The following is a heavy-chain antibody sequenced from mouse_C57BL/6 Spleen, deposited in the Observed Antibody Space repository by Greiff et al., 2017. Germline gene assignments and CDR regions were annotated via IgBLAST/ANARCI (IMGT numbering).Heavy chain of an antibody. D-gene: IGHD2-4*01. V-gene: IGHV1-80*01. CDR2: IYPGDGDT. CDR1: GYAFSSYW. CDR3: ARWGIDYEYDDYAMDY. J-gene: IGHJ4*01. Sequence: VQLQQSGAELVKPGASVKISCKASGYAFSSYWMNWVKQRPGKGLEWIGQIYPGDGDTNYNGKFKGKATLTADKSSSTAYMQLSSLTSEDSAVYFCARWGIDYEYDDYAMDYWGQGTSVTVSS.